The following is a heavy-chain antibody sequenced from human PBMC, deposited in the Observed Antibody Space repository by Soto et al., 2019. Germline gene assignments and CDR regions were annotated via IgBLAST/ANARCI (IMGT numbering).Heavy chain of an antibody. J-gene: IGHJ4*02. CDR1: GFTVSSSY. CDR3: AKDQGSSWYEIDY. D-gene: IGHD6-13*01. V-gene: IGHV3-66*01. Sequence: PGGSLRLSCAASGFTVSSSYMSWVRQVPGEGLEWVSIIYSDDYTYYAASVKGRFTISRDNSKNTLYLQMNSLRAEDTAVYYCAKDQGSSWYEIDYWGQGTLVTVSS. CDR2: IYSDDYT.